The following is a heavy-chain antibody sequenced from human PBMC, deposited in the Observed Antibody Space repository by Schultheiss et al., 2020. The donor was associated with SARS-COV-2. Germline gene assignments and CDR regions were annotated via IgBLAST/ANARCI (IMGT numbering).Heavy chain of an antibody. Sequence: GGSLRLSCAASGFTFSNAWMSWVRQAPGKGLEWVGRIKSKTDGGTTEYAASVKGRFTISRDDSKSIAYLQMNSLKTEDTAVYYCTRVKVQQWLVRGAFDIWGQGTMVTVSS. J-gene: IGHJ3*02. V-gene: IGHV3-15*01. CDR1: GFTFSNAW. CDR2: IKSKTDGGTT. CDR3: TRVKVQQWLVRGAFDI. D-gene: IGHD6-19*01.